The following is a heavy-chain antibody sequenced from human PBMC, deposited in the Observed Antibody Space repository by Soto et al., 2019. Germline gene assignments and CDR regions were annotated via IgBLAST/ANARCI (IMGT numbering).Heavy chain of an antibody. CDR3: ARDWVAATYAFDI. V-gene: IGHV3-33*01. Sequence: GGSLRLSCAASGFTFSSYGMHWVRQAPGKGLEWVAVIWYDGSNKYYADSVKGRFTISRDNSKNTLYLQMNSLRAEDTAVYYCARDWVAATYAFDIWGQGTMVTVSS. CDR1: GFTFSSYG. CDR2: IWYDGSNK. J-gene: IGHJ3*02. D-gene: IGHD2-15*01.